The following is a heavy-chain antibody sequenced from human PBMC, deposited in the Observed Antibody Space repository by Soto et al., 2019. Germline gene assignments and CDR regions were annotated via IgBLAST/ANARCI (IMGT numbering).Heavy chain of an antibody. CDR1: GFTFSSYG. D-gene: IGHD3-16*02. J-gene: IGHJ4*02. CDR2: ISYDGSNK. Sequence: GGSLRLSCTDSGFTFSSYGMHWVRQAPGKGLEWVAVISYDGSNKYYADSVKGRFTISRDNSKNTLYLQMNSLRAEDTAVYYCAKETFGGVIAPVFDYWGQGTLVTVSS. V-gene: IGHV3-30*18. CDR3: AKETFGGVIAPVFDY.